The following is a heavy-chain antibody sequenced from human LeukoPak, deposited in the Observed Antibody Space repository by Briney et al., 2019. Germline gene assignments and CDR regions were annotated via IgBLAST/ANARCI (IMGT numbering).Heavy chain of an antibody. J-gene: IGHJ4*02. D-gene: IGHD3-10*01. CDR2: ISGSGGST. CDR1: GFTFSSYA. V-gene: IGHV3-23*01. CDR3: AKDDIPTMVRGVISFDY. Sequence: GGSLRLSCAASGFTFSSYAMSWVRQAPGKGLEWVSAISGSGGSTYYADSVKGRFTISRDNSKNTLYLQMNSLRAEDTAVYYCAKDDIPTMVRGVISFDYWGQGTLVTVSS.